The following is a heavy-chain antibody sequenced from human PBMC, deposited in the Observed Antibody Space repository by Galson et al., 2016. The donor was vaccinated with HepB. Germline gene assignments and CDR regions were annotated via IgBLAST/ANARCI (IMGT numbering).Heavy chain of an antibody. CDR1: GFSFSRYV. J-gene: IGHJ4*02. V-gene: IGHV3-30*18. Sequence: SLRLSCAASGFSFSRYVMSWVRQAPGKGLEWVAVISDDGSDKHYADSVKGRFTNSRDNSKNTLYLQMNSLRRDDTAVYYCAKLYASGRDDFWGQGTLVTVSS. D-gene: IGHD6-19*01. CDR3: AKLYASGRDDF. CDR2: ISDDGSDK.